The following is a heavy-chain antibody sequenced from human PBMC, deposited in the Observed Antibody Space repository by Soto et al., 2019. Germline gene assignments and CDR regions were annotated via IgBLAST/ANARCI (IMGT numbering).Heavy chain of an antibody. V-gene: IGHV1-3*01. CDR1: GYTFTSYA. CDR3: ARDGPYYYYGMDV. Sequence: QVQLVQSGAEVKKPGASVKVSCKASGYTFTSYAMHWVRQAPGQRLEWMGWINAGNGNTKYSQKSQGRVTITRDTSASTAYMELSSLRSEDTAVYYCARDGPYYYYGMDVWGQGTTVTVSS. CDR2: INAGNGNT. J-gene: IGHJ6*02.